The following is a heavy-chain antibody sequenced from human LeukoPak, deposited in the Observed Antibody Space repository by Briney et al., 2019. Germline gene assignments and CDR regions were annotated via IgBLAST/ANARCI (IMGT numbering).Heavy chain of an antibody. CDR3: ARVSTNSRVAGYDPQWYFDL. CDR1: GYTFINYG. CDR2: ISAYNGNT. V-gene: IGHV1-18*04. Sequence: ASVKVSCKASGYTFINYGFSWVRQAPGQGLEWMGWISAYNGNTNYLQKFQARVTMTTDTSTPTAYMELRSLRSDATAMYYCARVSTNSRVAGYDPQWYFDLWGRGTPVTVSP. D-gene: IGHD5-12*01. J-gene: IGHJ2*01.